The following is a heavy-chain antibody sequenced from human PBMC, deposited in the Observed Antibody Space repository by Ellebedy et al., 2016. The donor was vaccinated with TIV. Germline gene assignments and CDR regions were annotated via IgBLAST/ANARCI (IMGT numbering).Heavy chain of an antibody. CDR3: ARTIFGVENWFDP. V-gene: IGHV5-51*01. CDR2: IYPGDSDT. D-gene: IGHD3-3*01. J-gene: IGHJ5*02. CDR1: GYSFTSYW. Sequence: KVSXXGSGYSFTSYWIGWVRQMPGKGLEWMGIIYPGDSDTRYSPSFQGQVTISADKSISTAYLQWSSLKASDTAMYYCARTIFGVENWFDPWGQGTLVTVSS.